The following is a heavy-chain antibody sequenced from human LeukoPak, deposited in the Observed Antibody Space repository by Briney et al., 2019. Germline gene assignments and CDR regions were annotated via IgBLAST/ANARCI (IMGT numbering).Heavy chain of an antibody. V-gene: IGHV3-21*01. D-gene: IGHD6-13*01. Sequence: KAGGSLRLSCAASGFTFSSYSMNWVRQAPGKGLEWVSSISSSSSYIYYADSVKGRFTISRDNAKNSLYLQMNSLRAEDTAVYYCAREPDPTTSIAAAASFDYWGQGTLVAVSS. CDR2: ISSSSSYI. CDR1: GFTFSSYS. CDR3: AREPDPTTSIAAAASFDY. J-gene: IGHJ4*02.